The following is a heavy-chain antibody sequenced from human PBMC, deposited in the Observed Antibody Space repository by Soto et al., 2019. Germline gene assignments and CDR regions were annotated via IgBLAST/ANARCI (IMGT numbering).Heavy chain of an antibody. CDR3: ARALYSNYADAFDN. Sequence: GGSLRLSCAASGFTFSSYSMNWVRQAPGKGLEWVSSISSSSSYIYYADSVKGRFTISRDNAKNSLYMQMNSLRAEDTAVYYYARALYSNYADAFDNWGQGTMVTVSS. CDR1: GFTFSSYS. D-gene: IGHD4-4*01. J-gene: IGHJ3*02. V-gene: IGHV3-21*01. CDR2: ISSSSSYI.